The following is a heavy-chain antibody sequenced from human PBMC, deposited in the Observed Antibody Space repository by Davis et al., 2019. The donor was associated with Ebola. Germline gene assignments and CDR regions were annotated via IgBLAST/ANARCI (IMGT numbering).Heavy chain of an antibody. CDR3: SSDGYPV. Sequence: GGSLRLSCAASGFTFGDYAMTWVRQVPGKGLEWVGFIRSKIYGGTTEYAASVEGRFTISRDDSKGIAYLQMNSLKIACTAIYYCSSDGYPVWGQGTLVTVSS. V-gene: IGHV3-49*04. CDR1: GFTFGDYA. CDR2: IRSKIYGGTT. D-gene: IGHD5-12*01. J-gene: IGHJ4*02.